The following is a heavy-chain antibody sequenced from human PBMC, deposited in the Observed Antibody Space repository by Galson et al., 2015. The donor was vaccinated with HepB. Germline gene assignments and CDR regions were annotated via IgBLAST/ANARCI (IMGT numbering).Heavy chain of an antibody. CDR3: ARGGDIVVVPAATPGLLVGWFDP. CDR1: GGTFSSYA. D-gene: IGHD2-2*01. J-gene: IGHJ5*02. Sequence: SVKVSCKASGGTFSSYAISWVRQAPGQGLEWMGGIIPIFGTANYAQKFQGRVTITADESTSTAYMELSSLRSEDTAVYYCARGGDIVVVPAATPGLLVGWFDPWGQGTLVTVSS. CDR2: IIPIFGTA. V-gene: IGHV1-69*13.